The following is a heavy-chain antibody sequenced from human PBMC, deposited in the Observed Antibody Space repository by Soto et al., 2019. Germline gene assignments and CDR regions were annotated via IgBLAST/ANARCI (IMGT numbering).Heavy chain of an antibody. CDR2: ISFDEANK. Sequence: QVQLVESGGGVVQPGRSLRLSCAASGFSLSNFAMHWVRQAPGKGLEWVAAISFDEANKYYAASVKGRFTISRDTSKNTLALQISGLRPENTAVYYCARDAPHPDTSGWAFVMLNLWGQGALVTVSS. CDR1: GFSLSNFA. CDR3: ARDAPHPDTSGWAFVMLNL. V-gene: IGHV3-30-3*01. D-gene: IGHD6-19*01. J-gene: IGHJ4*02.